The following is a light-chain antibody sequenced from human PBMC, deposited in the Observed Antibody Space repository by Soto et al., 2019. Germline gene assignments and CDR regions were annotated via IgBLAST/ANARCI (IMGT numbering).Light chain of an antibody. V-gene: IGKV1-5*03. CDR3: QQYQSFPFT. Sequence: DIQMTQSPSTLSASVGDRITITCRASQSISDWLAWYQQTPGRAPNLLIYKASTLETAVPSRFSGSGSGTEFTLTISSLQPDDFATYYCQQYQSFPFTFGQGTKLEIK. J-gene: IGKJ2*01. CDR2: KAS. CDR1: QSISDW.